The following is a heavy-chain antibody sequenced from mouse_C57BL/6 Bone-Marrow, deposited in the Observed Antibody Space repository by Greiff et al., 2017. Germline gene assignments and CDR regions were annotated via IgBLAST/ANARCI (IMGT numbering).Heavy chain of an antibody. CDR3: ARKRGRYAMDY. Sequence: VMLVESGPGLVQPSQSLSITCTVSGFSLTSYGVHWVRQSPGKGLEWLGVIWSGGSTDSNAAFISRLSISKDNSKSQVFFKMNSLQADDTAIYYCARKRGRYAMDYWGQGTSVTVSS. V-gene: IGHV2-2*01. CDR2: IWSGGST. CDR1: GFSLTSYG. J-gene: IGHJ4*01.